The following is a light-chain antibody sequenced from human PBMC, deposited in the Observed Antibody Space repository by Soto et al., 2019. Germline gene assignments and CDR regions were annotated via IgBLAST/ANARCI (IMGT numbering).Light chain of an antibody. Sequence: QAVVTQEPSFSVSPGGTVTLTCGLTSDSVSTSYYASWYQQTPGQTPRMLIYSTNTRSSGVPDRFSGSILGNKAALTITGAQADDESDYSCVLYMGSGFWVFGGGTKLTVL. CDR2: STN. CDR3: VLYMGSGFWV. J-gene: IGLJ3*02. CDR1: SDSVSTSYY. V-gene: IGLV8-61*01.